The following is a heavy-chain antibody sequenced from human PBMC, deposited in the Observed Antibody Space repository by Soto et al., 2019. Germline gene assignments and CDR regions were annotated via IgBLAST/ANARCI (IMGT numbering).Heavy chain of an antibody. J-gene: IGHJ3*02. D-gene: IGHD3-22*01. Sequence: SETLSLTCTVSGGSISSGGYYWSWIRQHPGKGLEWIGYIYYSGSTYYNPSLKNQVTISVDKSKNQLYLKLSSVTAADTALYFCSRVGGVSPVYYDSSGYWLPGAFDIWGQGTMVT. CDR1: GGSISSGGYY. CDR2: IYYSGST. V-gene: IGHV4-31*01. CDR3: SRVGGVSPVYYDSSGYWLPGAFDI.